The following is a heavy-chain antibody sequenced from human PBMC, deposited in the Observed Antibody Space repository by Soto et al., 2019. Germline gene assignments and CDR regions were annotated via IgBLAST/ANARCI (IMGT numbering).Heavy chain of an antibody. CDR2: ISGSGGST. J-gene: IGHJ4*02. CDR1: GSTFSSYA. V-gene: IGHV3-23*01. D-gene: IGHD3-22*01. CDR3: AKVGEIVVVINAFDY. Sequence: GSLRLSCAASGSTFSSYAMSWVRQAPGKGLEWVSAISGSGGSTYYADSVKGRFTISRDNSKNTLYLQMNSLRAEDTAVYYCAKVGEIVVVINAFDYWGQGTLVTVSS.